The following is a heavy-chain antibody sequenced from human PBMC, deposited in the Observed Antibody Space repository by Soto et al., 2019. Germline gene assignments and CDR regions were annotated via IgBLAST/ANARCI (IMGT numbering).Heavy chain of an antibody. CDR3: ARSYYGSGSYYNRLNYYYYYGMDV. J-gene: IGHJ6*02. V-gene: IGHV1-2*04. CDR1: GYTFTGYY. D-gene: IGHD3-10*01. Sequence: GASVKVSCKASGYTFTGYYMHWVRQAPGQGLEWMGWINPNSGGTNYAQKFQGWVTMTRDTSISTAYMELSRLRSDDTAVYYCARSYYGSGSYYNRLNYYYYYGMDVWGQGTTVTVSS. CDR2: INPNSGGT.